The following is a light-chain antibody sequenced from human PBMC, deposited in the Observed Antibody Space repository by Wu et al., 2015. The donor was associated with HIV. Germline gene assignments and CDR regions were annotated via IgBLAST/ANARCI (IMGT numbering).Light chain of an antibody. CDR3: QQYGTAPLT. CDR1: QSVSSNY. CDR2: GAS. V-gene: IGKV3-20*01. J-gene: IGKJ4*01. Sequence: ELVLTQSPGTLSLSPGGRATLSCRASQSVSSNYLAWYQQKPGQAPRLLIYGASSRATGIPDRFSGSGSGTDFTLTISRLVPEDFAVYYCQQYGTAPLTFGGGTKVEIK.